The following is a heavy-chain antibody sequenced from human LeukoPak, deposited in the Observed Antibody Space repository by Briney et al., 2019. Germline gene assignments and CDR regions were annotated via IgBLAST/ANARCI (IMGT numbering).Heavy chain of an antibody. V-gene: IGHV3-30-3*01. CDR3: ARGDIVVLPAGIPHNWFDP. D-gene: IGHD2-2*02. J-gene: IGHJ5*02. CDR2: MSYDGSNK. CDR1: RFTFSSFS. Sequence: GGSLRLSCAASRFTFSSFSMHWVRQAPGKGLEWVAVMSYDGSNKNYADSVKGRFTISRDNSKNTLYLLMSSLRVEDTAVYYCARGDIVVLPAGIPHNWFDPWGQGTLVTVSS.